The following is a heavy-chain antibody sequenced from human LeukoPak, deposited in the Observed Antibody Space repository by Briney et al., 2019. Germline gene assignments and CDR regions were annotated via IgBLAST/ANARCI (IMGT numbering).Heavy chain of an antibody. CDR1: GFTFDDYG. D-gene: IGHD1-26*01. CDR3: ARGPSGSYIYYFDY. CDR2: INWNGGST. Sequence: GGSLRLSCAASGFTFDDYGMSWVRQAPGKGLEWVSGINWNGGSTGYADSVKGRFTIPRDNAKNSLYLQMNSLRAEDTALYYCARGPSGSYIYYFDYWGQGTLVTVSS. J-gene: IGHJ4*02. V-gene: IGHV3-20*04.